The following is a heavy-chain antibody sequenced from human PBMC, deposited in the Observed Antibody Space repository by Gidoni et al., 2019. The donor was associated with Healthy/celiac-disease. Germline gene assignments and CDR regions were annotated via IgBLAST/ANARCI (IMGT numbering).Heavy chain of an antibody. D-gene: IGHD1-20*01. CDR2: MKSKTDGGTT. J-gene: IGHJ6*02. Sequence: EVQLVEAGGGLVKPGGSLRLSCAASGFTFSNAWMSWVRQAPGKGLEWVGRMKSKTDGGTTDYAAPVKGRFTISRDESKNTLYLQMNSLKTEDTAVYYCTTLITGARDVWGQGTTVTVSS. CDR3: TTLITGARDV. V-gene: IGHV3-15*01. CDR1: GFTFSNAW.